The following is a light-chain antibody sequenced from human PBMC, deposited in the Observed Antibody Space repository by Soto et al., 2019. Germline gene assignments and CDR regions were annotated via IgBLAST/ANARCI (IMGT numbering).Light chain of an antibody. CDR1: QSISSF. J-gene: IGKJ1*01. Sequence: DMQMTQSPSSLSASVGDRVTITCRASQSISSFLNWYQQKPRKAPKLLIYAASSLQSGVPSRFSGSGSGTDFTLTISSLQPEDFATYYCQQSYSAPRTLGQGTKVDSK. CDR2: AAS. CDR3: QQSYSAPRT. V-gene: IGKV1-39*01.